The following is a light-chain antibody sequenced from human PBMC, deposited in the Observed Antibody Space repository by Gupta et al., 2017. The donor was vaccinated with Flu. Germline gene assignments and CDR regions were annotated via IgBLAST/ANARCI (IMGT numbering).Light chain of an antibody. CDR2: DSD. CDR1: SSNIGRHG. V-gene: IGLV1-51*01. Sequence: QSVLTQPPSVSPAPRQKLTISCSGSSSNIGRHGVSWYQQLPGTVPKLLIYDSDKRPSGIPDRFSGYRSGTSATLGITGLQTGDEADYYCGVWDTSLTGGVFGGGTKVTVL. J-gene: IGLJ3*02. CDR3: GVWDTSLTGGV.